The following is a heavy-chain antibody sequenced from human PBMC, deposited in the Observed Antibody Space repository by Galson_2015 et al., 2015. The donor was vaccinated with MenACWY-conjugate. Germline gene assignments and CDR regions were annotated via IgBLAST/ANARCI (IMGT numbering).Heavy chain of an antibody. Sequence: SLRLSCAASGFTFSSYSMNWVRQAPGKGLEYLSYIGTSGAITYAESVKGRFTISRDNAKNSLYLQMDSLRAEDTAMYYCARDLGWSFDYWGQGTLVTISS. CDR1: GFTFSSYS. D-gene: IGHD3-16*01. J-gene: IGHJ4*02. CDR2: IGTSGAI. CDR3: ARDLGWSFDY. V-gene: IGHV3-48*04.